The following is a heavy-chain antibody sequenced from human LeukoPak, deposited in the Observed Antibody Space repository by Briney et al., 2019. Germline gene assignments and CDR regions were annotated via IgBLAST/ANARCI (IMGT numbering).Heavy chain of an antibody. CDR2: IYSGGST. J-gene: IGHJ4*02. D-gene: IGHD3-16*02. Sequence: GGSLRHSCAASGCIFNTYVMHWVRQAPGKGLEWVSVIYSGGSTYYADSVKGRFTISRDNSKNTLYLQMNSLRAEDTAVYYCARGRRYDYVWGSSRYTFPYYFDCWGQGTLVTVSS. CDR1: GCIFNTYV. V-gene: IGHV3-66*01. CDR3: ARGRRYDYVWGSSRYTFPYYFDC.